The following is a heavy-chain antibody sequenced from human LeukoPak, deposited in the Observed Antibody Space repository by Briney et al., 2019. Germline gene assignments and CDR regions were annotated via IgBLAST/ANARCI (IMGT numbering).Heavy chain of an antibody. J-gene: IGHJ5*02. CDR3: AKLPREYCSSTSCPNWFDP. Sequence: GGSLRLSCAASGFTFSTYAMTWVRQAPGKGPEWVSAISDSGGSTYYADSVKGRFTISRDNSKNTLYLQMNSLRAEDTAVYYCAKLPREYCSSTSCPNWFDPWGQGTLVTVSS. D-gene: IGHD2-2*01. V-gene: IGHV3-23*01. CDR1: GFTFSTYA. CDR2: ISDSGGST.